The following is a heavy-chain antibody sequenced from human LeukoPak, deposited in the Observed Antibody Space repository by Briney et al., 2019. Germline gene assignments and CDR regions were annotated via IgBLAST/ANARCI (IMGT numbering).Heavy chain of an antibody. CDR1: GGSISSTSYY. Sequence: KASETLSLTCTVSGGSISSTSYYWGWIRQPPGKGLEWIGRIYTSGSTNYNPSLKSRVTISVDTSKNQFSLKLSSVTAADTAVYYCAREAPAPDAFDIWGQGTMVTVSS. CDR2: IYTSGST. CDR3: AREAPAPDAFDI. V-gene: IGHV4-39*07. J-gene: IGHJ3*02.